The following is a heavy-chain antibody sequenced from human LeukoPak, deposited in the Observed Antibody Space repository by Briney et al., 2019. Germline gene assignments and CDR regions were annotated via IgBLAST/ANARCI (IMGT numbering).Heavy chain of an antibody. CDR2: IYYSGST. V-gene: IGHV4-59*01. Sequence: SETLSLTCTVSGGSISSYYWSWIRQPPGKGLEWIGYIYYSGSTNYNPSLKSRVTISVDTSKNQFSLKLSSVTAADTAVYYCASLEGNCSGGSCQGTYFDYWGQGTLVTVSS. D-gene: IGHD2-15*01. CDR1: GGSISSYY. J-gene: IGHJ4*02. CDR3: ASLEGNCSGGSCQGTYFDY.